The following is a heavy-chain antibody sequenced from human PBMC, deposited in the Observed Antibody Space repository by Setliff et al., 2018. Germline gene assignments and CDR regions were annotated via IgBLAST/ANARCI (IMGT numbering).Heavy chain of an antibody. D-gene: IGHD2-2*01. CDR2: MNPNNGNT. CDR1: GYTFTLYY. Sequence: ASVKVSCKASGYTFTLYYLHWVRQAPGQGLEWMGWMNPNNGNTGYSQKFQGRVTMTRNTSTSTAYMEVSSLRSEDTAVYYCARDLGYCSRTSCHGDWFDPWGQGTLVTVSS. J-gene: IGHJ5*02. V-gene: IGHV1-8*02. CDR3: ARDLGYCSRTSCHGDWFDP.